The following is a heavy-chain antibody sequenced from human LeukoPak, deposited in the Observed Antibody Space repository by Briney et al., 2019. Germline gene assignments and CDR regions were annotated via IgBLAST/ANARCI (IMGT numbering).Heavy chain of an antibody. CDR3: ATAGGSSGSYPLIY. CDR1: GFTFSSYA. CDR2: ISGSGGST. V-gene: IGHV3-23*01. J-gene: IGHJ4*02. D-gene: IGHD6-19*01. Sequence: GGSLRLSCAASGFTFSSYAMSWVRQAPGKGLEWVSAISGSGGSTYYADSVKGRFTISRDNSKNTVLLQMNSLRAEDTAVYYCATAGGSSGSYPLIYWGQGILVTVSS.